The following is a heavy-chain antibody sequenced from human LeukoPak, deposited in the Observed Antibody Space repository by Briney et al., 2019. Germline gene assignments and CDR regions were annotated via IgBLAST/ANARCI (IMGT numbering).Heavy chain of an antibody. Sequence: PGGSLRLSCAASGFTFSSYNMNWVRQAPGKGLEWVSSISSSSSYIYYADSVKGRFTISRDNAKNSLYLQMNSLRAEDTAVYYCARVVGGSYGAFDIWGQGTMVTVSS. CDR2: ISSSSSYI. D-gene: IGHD1-26*01. J-gene: IGHJ3*02. CDR3: ARVVGGSYGAFDI. V-gene: IGHV3-21*01. CDR1: GFTFSSYN.